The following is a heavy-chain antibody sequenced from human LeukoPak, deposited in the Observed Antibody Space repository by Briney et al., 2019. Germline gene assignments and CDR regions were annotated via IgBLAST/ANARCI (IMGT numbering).Heavy chain of an antibody. CDR3: VRDLGGRSGH. J-gene: IGHJ4*02. CDR1: GFIFSSNW. Sequence: GGSLRLSCAASGFIFSSNWMHWVRQAPGKGLVWVSRINEDGSTTNHADSVKGRFTISRDNAKNTLYMQMNSLRAEDTAVYYCVRDLGGRSGHWGQGTLVTVFS. D-gene: IGHD1-26*01. CDR2: INEDGSTT. V-gene: IGHV3-74*01.